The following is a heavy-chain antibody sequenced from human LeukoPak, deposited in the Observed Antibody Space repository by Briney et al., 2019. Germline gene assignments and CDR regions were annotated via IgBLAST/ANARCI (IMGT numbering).Heavy chain of an antibody. Sequence: GGSLRLSCAASGFTFSTYAMSWVRQAPGKGLEWVSSFSGSGGSTYYADSVKGRFTISRDNSKNTLYLQMKSLRAEDTAVYYCAKDLGMQVWFPLWGQGTLVTVSS. J-gene: IGHJ4*02. CDR2: FSGSGGST. CDR3: AKDLGMQVWFPL. CDR1: GFTFSTYA. D-gene: IGHD5-18*01. V-gene: IGHV3-23*01.